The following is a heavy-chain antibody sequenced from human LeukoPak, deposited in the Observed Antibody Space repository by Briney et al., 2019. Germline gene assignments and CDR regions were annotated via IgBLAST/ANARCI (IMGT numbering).Heavy chain of an antibody. CDR3: ARGHTAQRIKDYYLYFDY. D-gene: IGHD3-22*01. V-gene: IGHV3-64*01. Sequence: GGSLRLSCAASGFTFSSYAMHWVRQAPGKGLEYVSAISSNGGSTYYANSVMGRFTISRDNSKNTLYLQMGSLRAEDMAVYYCARGHTAQRIKDYYLYFDYWGQGTLVTVSS. J-gene: IGHJ4*02. CDR1: GFTFSSYA. CDR2: ISSNGGST.